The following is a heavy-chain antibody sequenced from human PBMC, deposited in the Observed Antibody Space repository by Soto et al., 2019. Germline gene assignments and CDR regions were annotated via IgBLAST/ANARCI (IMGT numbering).Heavy chain of an antibody. CDR1: GGSISSYY. J-gene: IGHJ3*02. CDR2: IYYSGST. CDR3: ARQYCGGDDSGSGAFDI. D-gene: IGHD2-21*01. Sequence: QVQLQDSGPGLVEPSETLSLTCTVSGGSISSYYWSWIPQPPGKGLEWSGYIYYSGSTNYNPSINSRVTISVDTSKNQFSQKLSSVTAADTAVYYCARQYCGGDDSGSGAFDIWGQGTMVTVSS. V-gene: IGHV4-59*08.